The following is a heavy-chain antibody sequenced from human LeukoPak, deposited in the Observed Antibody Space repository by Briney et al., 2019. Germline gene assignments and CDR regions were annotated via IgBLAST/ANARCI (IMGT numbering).Heavy chain of an antibody. CDR2: ISYDGSNK. CDR1: GFTFSSYG. J-gene: IGHJ6*02. V-gene: IGHV3-30*18. CDR3: AKDGEQQLVLGYYYGMDV. D-gene: IGHD6-13*01. Sequence: GGSLRLSCAASGFTFSSYGMHWVRQAPGKGLEWVAVISYDGSNKYYADSVKGRFTISRDNSKNTLYLQMNSLRAEDTAVYYCAKDGEQQLVLGYYYGMDVWGQGTTVTVSS.